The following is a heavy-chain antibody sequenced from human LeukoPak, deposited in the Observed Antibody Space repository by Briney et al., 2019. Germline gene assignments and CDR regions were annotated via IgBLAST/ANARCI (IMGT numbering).Heavy chain of an antibody. CDR3: ARDYPNVLRYFD. D-gene: IGHD3-9*01. V-gene: IGHV3-21*01. CDR2: ISSSSSSI. Sequence: AGGSLRLSCAASGFTFNSYSMNWVRQAPGKGLEWVSSISSSSSSIYYADSVKGRFTISRDNAKNSLYLQMNSLRAEDTAVYYCARDYPNVLRYFDWGQGTLVTVSS. J-gene: IGHJ4*02. CDR1: GFTFNSYS.